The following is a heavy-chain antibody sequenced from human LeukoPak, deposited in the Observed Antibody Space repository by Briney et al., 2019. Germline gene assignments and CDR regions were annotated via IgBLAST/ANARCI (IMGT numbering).Heavy chain of an antibody. CDR3: ARREYAILTGYYGYDYYYYMDV. V-gene: IGHV1-2*06. D-gene: IGHD3-9*01. CDR1: GYTFTAYN. J-gene: IGHJ6*03. Sequence: ASVQVSCKASGYTFTAYNMHWVRQAPGQGLEWMGRINPNTGGTNYALKFRGRVSMTRDTSISTAYMELSRLRSDDTAVYYCARREYAILTGYYGYDYYYYMDVWGKGTTVTVSS. CDR2: INPNTGGT.